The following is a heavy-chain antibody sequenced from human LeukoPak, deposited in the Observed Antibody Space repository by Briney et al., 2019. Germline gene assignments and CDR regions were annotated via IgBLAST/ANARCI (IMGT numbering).Heavy chain of an antibody. CDR1: GGSFSGYY. V-gene: IGHV4-34*01. CDR3: ASSRTRRSNLGYYYYYMDV. J-gene: IGHJ6*03. Sequence: SETLFLTCAVYGGSFSGYYWSWIRQPPGKGLEWIGEINHSGSTNYNPSLKSRVTISVDTSKNQFSLKLSSVTAADTAVYYCASSRTRRSNLGYYYYYMDVWGKGTTVTVSS. D-gene: IGHD4-11*01. CDR2: INHSGST.